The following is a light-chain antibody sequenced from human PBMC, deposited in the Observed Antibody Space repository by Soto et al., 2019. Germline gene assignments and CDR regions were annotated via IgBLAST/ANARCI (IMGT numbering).Light chain of an antibody. J-gene: IGLJ2*01. CDR3: SSYTSSSTLDVV. CDR2: EVS. V-gene: IGLV2-14*01. CDR1: SSDVGGYNY. Sequence: QSALTQPASVSGSPGQSITISCTGTSSDVGGYNYVSWYQQHTGKAPKLMIYEVSNRPSGVSNRFSGSKSGNTASLTISGLQAEDEADYSCSSYTSSSTLDVVFGGGTEVTVL.